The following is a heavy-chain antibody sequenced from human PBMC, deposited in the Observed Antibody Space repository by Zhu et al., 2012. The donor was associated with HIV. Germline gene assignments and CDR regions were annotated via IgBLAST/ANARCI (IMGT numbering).Heavy chain of an antibody. CDR2: RYQWEY. J-gene: IGHJ5*02. D-gene: IGHD3-22*01. CDR3: ARDVGPKWLGGVRP. CDR1: GGSINNYY. V-gene: IGHV4-4*07. Sequence: QVQLQESGPGLVQPSETLSLICTVSGGSINNYYWSWIRQPRREGTGVDWAYRYQWEYQLQPLLKSRVTMSRDTSKNQFSLNLKSVTAADTAIYYCARDVGPKWLGGVRPWGQGTRSPSP.